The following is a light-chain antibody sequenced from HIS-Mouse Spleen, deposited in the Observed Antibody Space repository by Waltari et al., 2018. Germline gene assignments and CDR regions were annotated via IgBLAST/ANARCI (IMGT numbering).Light chain of an antibody. CDR1: QSVSSN. V-gene: IGKV3-15*01. CDR2: GAS. J-gene: IGKJ1*01. CDR3: QQYNNWLRT. Sequence: EIVMTQSPATLSVSPGERATLSCRASQSVSSNLALYQQKPGQAPRLLIYGASTRATGIPARFSGSGSGTEFTLTISSMQSEDFAVYYCQQYNNWLRTFGQGTKVEIK.